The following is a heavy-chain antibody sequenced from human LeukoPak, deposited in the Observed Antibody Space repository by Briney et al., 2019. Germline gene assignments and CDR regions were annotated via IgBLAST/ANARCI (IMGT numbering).Heavy chain of an antibody. CDR2: INSRSSYI. CDR1: GFSFSSYD. CDR3: TRRGGLSSGRSFDY. Sequence: GGSLRLSCVASGFSFSSYDMHWVPQAQGKGLEWVSSINSRSSYIFYAESMKGRFTISRDNAKNSLFLQMDGLRAEDTAVYYCTRRGGLSSGRSFDYWGQGTLVTVSS. V-gene: IGHV3-21*01. J-gene: IGHJ4*02. D-gene: IGHD3-10*02.